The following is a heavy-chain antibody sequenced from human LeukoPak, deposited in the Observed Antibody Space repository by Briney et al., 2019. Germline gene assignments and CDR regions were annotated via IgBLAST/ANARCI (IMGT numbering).Heavy chain of an antibody. CDR3: ARDAGYCSSTSCYHGMDV. Sequence: GGSLRLSCAAPGFTFSSYGMHWVRQAPGKGLEWVAVIWYDGSNKYYADSVKGRFTISRDNSKNTLYLQMNSLRAEDTAVYYCARDAGYCSSTSCYHGMDVWGKGTTVTVSS. CDR2: IWYDGSNK. J-gene: IGHJ6*04. D-gene: IGHD2-2*01. V-gene: IGHV3-33*01. CDR1: GFTFSSYG.